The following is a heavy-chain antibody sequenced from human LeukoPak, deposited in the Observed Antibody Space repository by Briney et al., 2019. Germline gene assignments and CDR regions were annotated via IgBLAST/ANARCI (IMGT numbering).Heavy chain of an antibody. CDR2: FDPKDGET. CDR3: ATDPATLGGTYYDILTGLPRGYAFDI. V-gene: IGHV1-24*01. Sequence: GASVKVSCKVSGYTLTELSMHWVRQAPGKGLEWMGGFDPKDGETIYAQKFQGRVTMTEDTSTDTAYMELSSLRSEDTAVYYCATDPATLGGTYYDILTGLPRGYAFDIWGQGTMVTVSS. D-gene: IGHD3-9*01. J-gene: IGHJ3*02. CDR1: GYTLTELS.